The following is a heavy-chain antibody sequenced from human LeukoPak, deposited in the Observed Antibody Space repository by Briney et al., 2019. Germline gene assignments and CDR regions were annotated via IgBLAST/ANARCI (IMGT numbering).Heavy chain of an antibody. Sequence: ASVKVSCKASGYTFTGYYMHWVRQAPGQGLEWMGWINPNSGGTNYVQKFQGRVTMTRDTSISTAYMELSRLTSDDTAVFYCARGSYSDSSGYTSYWGQGTLVTVSS. V-gene: IGHV1-2*02. D-gene: IGHD3-22*01. J-gene: IGHJ4*02. CDR1: GYTFTGYY. CDR2: INPNSGGT. CDR3: ARGSYSDSSGYTSY.